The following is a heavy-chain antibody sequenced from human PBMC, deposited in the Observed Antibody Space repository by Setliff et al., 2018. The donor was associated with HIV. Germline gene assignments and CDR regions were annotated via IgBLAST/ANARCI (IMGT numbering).Heavy chain of an antibody. CDR1: GGTVSSYA. D-gene: IGHD5-12*01. J-gene: IGHJ6*03. Sequence: SVKVSCKASGGTVSSYAINWVRQAPGQGLEWMGGIIPIFGPANYAQKFQGRVTITTDESTSTAYMELSSLRSEDTAVYYCARGEKKNVDIVATRDFYYYYMDVWGKGTTFTVS. V-gene: IGHV1-69*05. CDR3: ARGEKKNVDIVATRDFYYYYMDV. CDR2: IIPIFGPA.